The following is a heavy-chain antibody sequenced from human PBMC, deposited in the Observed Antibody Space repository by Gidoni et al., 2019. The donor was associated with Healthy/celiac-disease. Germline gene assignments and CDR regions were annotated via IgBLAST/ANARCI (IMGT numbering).Heavy chain of an antibody. CDR1: GYTLTSYD. Sequence: QVQLVQSGAEVKKPGASVKVSCKASGYTLTSYDINWVRQATGQGLEWMGWMNPNSGNTGYAQKFQGRVTMTRNTSISTAYMELSSLRSEDTAVYYCARGEEYYDFWSDPPAFDIWGQGTMVTVSS. CDR3: ARGEEYYDFWSDPPAFDI. J-gene: IGHJ3*02. CDR2: MNPNSGNT. D-gene: IGHD3-3*01. V-gene: IGHV1-8*01.